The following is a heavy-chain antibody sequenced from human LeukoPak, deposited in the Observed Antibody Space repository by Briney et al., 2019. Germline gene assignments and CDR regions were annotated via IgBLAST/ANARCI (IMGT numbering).Heavy chain of an antibody. CDR2: FDPEDGET. D-gene: IGHD3-10*01. V-gene: IGHV1-24*01. J-gene: IGHJ4*02. CDR3: ARDSGSGQYYFDY. Sequence: ASVKVSCKVSGYTLTELSMHWVRQAPGKGLEWMGGFDPEDGETIYAQRFRGRVTMTEDTSTDTAYMELSSLRSEDTAVYYCARDSGSGQYYFDYWGQGTLVTVSS. CDR1: GYTLTELS.